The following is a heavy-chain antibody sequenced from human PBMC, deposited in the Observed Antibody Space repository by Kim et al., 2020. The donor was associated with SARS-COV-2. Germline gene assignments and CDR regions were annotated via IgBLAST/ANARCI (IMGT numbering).Heavy chain of an antibody. J-gene: IGHJ4*01. V-gene: IGHV3-43*02. CDR2: ISWDGGST. CDR3: AKDTLPLVPALGGYFDY. D-gene: IGHD2-2*01. Sequence: GGSLRLSCAASGFTFDDYAIHWVRQAPGKGLEWVSLISWDGGSTYYADSVKGRFTISRDNSKNSLYLQMNSLRTEDTALYYCAKDTLPLVPALGGYFDYWGQGTMVTVSS. CDR1: GFTFDDYA.